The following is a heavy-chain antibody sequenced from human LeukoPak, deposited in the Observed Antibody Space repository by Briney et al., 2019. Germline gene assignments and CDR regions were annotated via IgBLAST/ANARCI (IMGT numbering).Heavy chain of an antibody. D-gene: IGHD3-22*01. J-gene: IGHJ2*01. CDR3: AGSDTIGYLPREWDYWYFDL. V-gene: IGHV3-21*01. Sequence: PGGSLRLSCAASGFTVSSNYMSWVRQAPGKGLEWVSSISSGSSYMYYADSVKGRFAISRDNAKNSLYLQMNSLRAEDTAVYYCAGSDTIGYLPREWDYWYFDLWGRGTLVTVSS. CDR1: GFTVSSNY. CDR2: ISSGSSYM.